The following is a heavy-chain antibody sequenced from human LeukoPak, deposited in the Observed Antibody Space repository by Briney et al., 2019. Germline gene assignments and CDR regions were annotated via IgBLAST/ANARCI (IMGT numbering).Heavy chain of an antibody. J-gene: IGHJ5*02. D-gene: IGHD3-10*01. CDR1: GFTFSDYA. CDR3: TRDRGVTNWFDP. Sequence: GGSLRLSCVVSGFTFSDYAMSWVRQAPGKGLEWVSSISASGGSTYYADSVKGRFTVSRDNSKNTLDLQMNSLRAEDTAVYYCTRDRGVTNWFDPWGQGTLVTVSS. V-gene: IGHV3-23*01. CDR2: ISASGGST.